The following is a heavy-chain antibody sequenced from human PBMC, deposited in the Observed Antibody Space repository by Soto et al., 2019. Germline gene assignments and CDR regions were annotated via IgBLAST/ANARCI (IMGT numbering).Heavy chain of an antibody. D-gene: IGHD1-26*01. J-gene: IGHJ4*02. Sequence: QVQLVQSGAEVKKPGASVKVSCKASGYTFSSYGISWVRQAPGQGLEWMGWINPNNGNTNHAQKVQGRVTMTPDTPASTAYMELRSLRSDDTAMYYCERGGPGAPFAYWGQGIPVTVSS. CDR2: INPNNGNT. V-gene: IGHV1-18*01. CDR3: ERGGPGAPFAY. CDR1: GYTFSSYG.